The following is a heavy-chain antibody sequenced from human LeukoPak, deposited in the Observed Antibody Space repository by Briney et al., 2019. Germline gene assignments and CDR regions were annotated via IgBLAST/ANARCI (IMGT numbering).Heavy chain of an antibody. CDR1: GVSFTDYY. V-gene: IGHV4-59*08. D-gene: IGHD2-2*01. J-gene: IGHJ4*02. Sequence: PSETLSLTCTVSGVSFTDYYWHWIRQTPEKGLECIGYIYYSGSTYYNPSLKSRVTISVDTSKNQFSLKLSSVTAADTAVYYCARVSLVVPAAIGALFDYWGQGTLVTVSS. CDR2: IYYSGST. CDR3: ARVSLVVPAAIGALFDY.